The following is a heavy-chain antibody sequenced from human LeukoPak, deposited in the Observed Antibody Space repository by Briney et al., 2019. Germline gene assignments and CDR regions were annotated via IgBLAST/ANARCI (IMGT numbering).Heavy chain of an antibody. CDR1: GGSISSYY. D-gene: IGHD6-19*01. V-gene: IGHV4-59*01. Sequence: SETLSLTCTVSGGSISSYYWSWIRQPPGKGLEWVGYIYYSGSTNYNPSLKSRVTISVDTSKNQFSLKLSSVTAADTAVYYCARVSSIAVAVDYWGQGTLVTVSS. J-gene: IGHJ4*02. CDR2: IYYSGST. CDR3: ARVSSIAVAVDY.